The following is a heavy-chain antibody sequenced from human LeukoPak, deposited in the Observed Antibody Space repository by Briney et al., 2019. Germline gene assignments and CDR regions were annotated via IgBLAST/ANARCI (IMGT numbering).Heavy chain of an antibody. V-gene: IGHV3-30*02. Sequence: GGSLRLSCAASGFTFSSYGMHWVRQAPGKGLEWVAFIRYDGSNKYYADSVKGRFTISRDNSKNTLYLQMNSLRAEDTAVYYCAKDRFVEGSGWYNWFDPWGQGTLVTVSS. J-gene: IGHJ5*02. CDR1: GFTFSSYG. CDR3: AKDRFVEGSGWYNWFDP. D-gene: IGHD6-19*01. CDR2: IRYDGSNK.